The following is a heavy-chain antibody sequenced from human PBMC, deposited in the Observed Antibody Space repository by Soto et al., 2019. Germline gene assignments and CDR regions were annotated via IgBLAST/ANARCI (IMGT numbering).Heavy chain of an antibody. V-gene: IGHV1-2*02. D-gene: IGHD3-22*01. CDR1: EYSFTGHY. CDR3: ARDYDKSGYDYFDP. J-gene: IGHJ5*02. CDR2: IDPKSGDT. Sequence: QVQLIQSGAELKKPGASVTVSCKASEYSFTGHYLHWVRQAPGQGLEWMGWIDPKSGDTKYAPKFQDRATMTRDTAISRADMDLSSLRYDDTAVYYCARDYDKSGYDYFDPWGQGTLVTVSS.